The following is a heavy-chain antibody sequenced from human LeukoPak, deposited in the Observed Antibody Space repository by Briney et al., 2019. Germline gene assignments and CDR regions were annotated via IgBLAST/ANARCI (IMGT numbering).Heavy chain of an antibody. Sequence: SETLSLTCNVSGGSISSRSFYWGWIRQPPGKGLEWIGSMEYSGTTHYNPSLKSRVTISVGTSKNQFSLKLSSVTAADTAVYYCARRSPAINFDYWGQGTLVTVSS. J-gene: IGHJ4*02. D-gene: IGHD2-2*01. CDR2: MEYSGTT. V-gene: IGHV4-39*01. CDR1: GGSISSRSFY. CDR3: ARRSPAINFDY.